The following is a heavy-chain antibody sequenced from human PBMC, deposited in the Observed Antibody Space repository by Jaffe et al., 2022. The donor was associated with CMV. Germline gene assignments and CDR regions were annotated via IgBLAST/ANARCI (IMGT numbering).Heavy chain of an antibody. CDR3: ATVPFYGGDY. CDR1: GFTFSSYG. J-gene: IGHJ4*02. V-gene: IGHV3-33*01. D-gene: IGHD4-17*01. Sequence: QVQLVESGGGVVQPGRSLRLSCAASGFTFSSYGMHWVRQAPGKGLEWVAVIWYDGSNKYYADSVKGRFTISRDNSKNTLYLQMNSLRAEDTAVYYCATVPFYGGDYWGQGTLVTVSS. CDR2: IWYDGSNK.